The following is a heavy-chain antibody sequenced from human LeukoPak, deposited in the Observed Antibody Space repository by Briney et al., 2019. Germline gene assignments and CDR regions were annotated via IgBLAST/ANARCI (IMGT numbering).Heavy chain of an antibody. CDR1: GGSISNYC. J-gene: IGHJ5*02. Sequence: SETLSLTCTVSGGSISNYCWSWIRQPPGKGLEWTGYIYYSGSTKYNPSLKSRVTISVDTSKNQFSLRLNSVTAADTAVYYCARGSGRFDPWGQGTLVTVSS. CDR3: ARGSGRFDP. V-gene: IGHV4-59*01. CDR2: IYYSGST.